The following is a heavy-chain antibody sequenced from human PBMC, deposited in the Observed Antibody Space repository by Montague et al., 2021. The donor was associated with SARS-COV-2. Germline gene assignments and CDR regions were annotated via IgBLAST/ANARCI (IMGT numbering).Heavy chain of an antibody. J-gene: IGHJ4*02. Sequence: SETLSLTCSVSGASISSQTYYWAWIRQPPGKELEWIGSISYSGSTFYNPSLKSRVTLSVDTSKNQFSLKLRSLSASDTAVYYCTRQFYDILTGYFPFFFDNWAREPWSPSPQ. D-gene: IGHD3-9*01. CDR3: TRQFYDILTGYFPFFFDN. V-gene: IGHV4-39*01. CDR2: ISYSGST. CDR1: GASISSQTYY.